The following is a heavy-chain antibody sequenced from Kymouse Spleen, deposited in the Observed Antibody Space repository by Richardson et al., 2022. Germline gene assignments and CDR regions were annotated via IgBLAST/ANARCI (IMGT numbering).Heavy chain of an antibody. CDR3: TTRYFDWHWYFDL. Sequence: EVQLVESGGGLVKPGGSLRLSCAASGFTFSNAWMSWVRQAPGKGLEWVGRIKSKTDGGTTDYAAPVKGRFTISRDDSKNTLYLQMNSLKTEDTAVYYCTTRYFDWHWYFDLWGRGTLVTVSS. J-gene: IGHJ2*01. D-gene: IGHD3-9*01. CDR2: IKSKTDGGTT. CDR1: GFTFSNAW. V-gene: IGHV3-15*01.